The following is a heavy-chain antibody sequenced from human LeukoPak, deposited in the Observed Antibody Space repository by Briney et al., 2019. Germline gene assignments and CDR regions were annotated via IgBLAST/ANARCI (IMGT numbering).Heavy chain of an antibody. Sequence: GGSLRLSCAASGFTFSSYGMHWVRQAPGKGLEWVVVISYDGSNKYYADSVKGRFTISRDNSKNTLYLQMNSLRAEDTAVYYCAKLLTSSGEDYWGQGTLVTVSS. CDR3: AKLLTSSGEDY. J-gene: IGHJ4*02. CDR2: ISYDGSNK. D-gene: IGHD3-22*01. V-gene: IGHV3-30*18. CDR1: GFTFSSYG.